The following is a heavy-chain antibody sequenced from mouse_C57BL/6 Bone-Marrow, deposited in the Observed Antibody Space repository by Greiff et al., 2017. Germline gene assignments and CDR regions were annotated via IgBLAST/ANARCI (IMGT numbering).Heavy chain of an antibody. Sequence: EVKLVESGGGLVQPGGSLKLSCAASGFTFSDYYMYWVRQTPEKRLEWVAYISNGGGSTYYPDTVKGRFTISRDNAKNTLYLQMSRLKSEDTAMYYCARRCTTVVAVDYWGQGTSVTVSS. CDR1: GFTFSDYY. CDR2: ISNGGGST. J-gene: IGHJ4*01. CDR3: ARRCTTVVAVDY. D-gene: IGHD1-1*01. V-gene: IGHV5-12*01.